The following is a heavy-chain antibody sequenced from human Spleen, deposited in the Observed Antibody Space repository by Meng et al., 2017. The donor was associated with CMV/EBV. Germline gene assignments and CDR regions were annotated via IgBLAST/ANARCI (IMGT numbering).Heavy chain of an antibody. CDR2: ITPGVRT. V-gene: IGHV3-23*01. J-gene: IGHJ4*02. Sequence: GGSLRLSCAASGFNFANYAMTWVRQAPGKGLEWVSTITPGVRTHYADSVKGRFTISRDISKDILYLQMDSLRVEDTALYYCAKDHVAVTGIGPLFDSWGQGTLVTVSS. D-gene: IGHD6-19*01. CDR1: GFNFANYA. CDR3: AKDHVAVTGIGPLFDS.